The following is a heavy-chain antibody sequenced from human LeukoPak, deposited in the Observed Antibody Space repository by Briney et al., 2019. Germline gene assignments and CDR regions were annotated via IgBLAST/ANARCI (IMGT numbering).Heavy chain of an antibody. J-gene: IGHJ6*02. V-gene: IGHV3-66*01. CDR2: IYSGGST. CDR3: ARERPRSSYYDSSGYYYYGMDV. CDR1: GFTVSSNY. Sequence: GGSLRLSCAASGFTVSSNYMSWVRQAPGKGLEWVSVIYSGGSTYYADSVKGRFTISRDNSKNTLHLQMNSLRAEDTAVYYCARERPRSSYYDSSGYYYYGMDVWGQGTTVTVSS. D-gene: IGHD3-22*01.